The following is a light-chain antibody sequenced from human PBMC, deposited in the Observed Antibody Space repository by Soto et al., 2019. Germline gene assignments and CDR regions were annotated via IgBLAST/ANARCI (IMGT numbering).Light chain of an antibody. CDR3: SSYTTTSTLEV. CDR1: SSDVGGYKF. J-gene: IGLJ2*01. CDR2: EVS. V-gene: IGLV2-14*01. Sequence: QSVLTQPASVSGSPGQSITISCTGTSSDVGGYKFVSWYQQYSGKVHKLIIYEVSNRPSGVSNRFSGSKSGNTASLTISGLRAEDEADYYCSSYTTTSTLEVFGGGTKVTVL.